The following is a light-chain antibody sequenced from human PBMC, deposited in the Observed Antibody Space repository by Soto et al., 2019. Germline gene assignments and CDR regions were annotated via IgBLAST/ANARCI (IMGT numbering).Light chain of an antibody. J-gene: IGKJ2*01. CDR3: QQYDNLPYT. CDR1: QYISRY. CDR2: EAS. V-gene: IGKV1-33*01. Sequence: DIQMTQSPSSLSASVGDRVTITCQASQYISRYLSWHQQKPGEAPRLLIHEASNLETGVPSRFSGTGSGTDFAFTISSLQPEDIATYYCQQYDNLPYTFGQGTKLEIK.